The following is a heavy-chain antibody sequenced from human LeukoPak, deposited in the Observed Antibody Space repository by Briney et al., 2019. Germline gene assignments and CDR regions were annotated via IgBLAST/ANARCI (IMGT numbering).Heavy chain of an antibody. Sequence: SQTLSLTCTVSGVSISSGSYYWSWIRQPAGKGLEWIGRIYTSGSTNYNPSLKSRVTISVDTSKNQFSLKLSSVTAADTAVYYCATGSSWYVDYWGQGTLVTVSS. CDR2: IYTSGST. CDR1: GVSISSGSYY. D-gene: IGHD6-13*01. J-gene: IGHJ4*02. CDR3: ATGSSWYVDY. V-gene: IGHV4-61*02.